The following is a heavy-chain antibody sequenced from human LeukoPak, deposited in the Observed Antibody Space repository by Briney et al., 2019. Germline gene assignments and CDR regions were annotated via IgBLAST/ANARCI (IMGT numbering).Heavy chain of an antibody. D-gene: IGHD3-10*01. CDR2: IYYSGCT. Sequence: SETLSLTCTVSGVSMSSYFWSWIRQPPGKGLEWIGSIYYSGCTYYNPSLKSRVTISVDTSKNQFSLKLSSVTAADTAVYYCARQADYGLFDPWGQGTLVTVSS. CDR3: ARQADYGLFDP. J-gene: IGHJ5*02. V-gene: IGHV4-59*08. CDR1: GVSMSSYF.